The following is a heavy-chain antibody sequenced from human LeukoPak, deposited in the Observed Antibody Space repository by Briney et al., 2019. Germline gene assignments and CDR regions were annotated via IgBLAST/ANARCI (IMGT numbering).Heavy chain of an antibody. CDR2: INSDGSST. CDR1: GFTFSTYW. D-gene: IGHD3-16*02. J-gene: IGHJ3*02. V-gene: IGHV3-74*01. Sequence: GGSLRLSCAASGFTFSTYWMHWVRQAPGKGLMWVSRINSDGSSTSYADSVKGRFTISRDSTKYTLYLQMNSLRVEDTAVYYCARVPAGVIGMKDAFDIWGQGTMVTVSS. CDR3: ARVPAGVIGMKDAFDI.